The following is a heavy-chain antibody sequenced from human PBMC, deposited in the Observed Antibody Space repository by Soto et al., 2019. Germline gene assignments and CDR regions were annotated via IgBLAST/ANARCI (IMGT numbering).Heavy chain of an antibody. J-gene: IGHJ4*02. CDR2: FDPEDGET. Sequence: GASVKVSCKVSGYTLTELSMHWVRQAPGKGLEWMGGFDPEDGETIYAQKFQGRVTMTEDTSTDTAYMELSSLRSEDTAVYYCATGPPYYGDYLIHQKNPFDYWGQGTLVTVSS. CDR3: ATGPPYYGDYLIHQKNPFDY. D-gene: IGHD4-17*01. V-gene: IGHV1-24*01. CDR1: GYTLTELS.